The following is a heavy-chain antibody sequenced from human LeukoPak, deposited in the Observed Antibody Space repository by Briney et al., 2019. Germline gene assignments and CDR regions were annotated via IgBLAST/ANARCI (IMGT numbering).Heavy chain of an antibody. CDR2: IYYSGST. V-gene: IGHV4-59*01. CDR3: ARVYSSGWYADWYFDL. D-gene: IGHD6-19*01. CDR1: GGSSSSYY. J-gene: IGHJ2*01. Sequence: SETLSLTCTVSGGSSSSYYWSWLRQRPGKGLEGIGYIYYSGSTNYHPSLKSRVTISVDTSKNQFSLKLSSVTAADTAVYYCARVYSSGWYADWYFDLWGRGTLVTVSP.